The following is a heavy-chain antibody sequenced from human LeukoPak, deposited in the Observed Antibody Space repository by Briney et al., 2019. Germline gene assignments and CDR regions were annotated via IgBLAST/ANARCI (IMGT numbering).Heavy chain of an antibody. Sequence: PSETLSLTCTVSGGSISSYYWSWIRQPAGKGLEWIGRIYTSGSTKYNPSLKSRVTMSVDTSKNQFSLKLSSVTAADTAVYYCARDSHTKRGTYCGGDCLNYYMDVWGKGTTVTISS. CDR3: ARDSHTKRGTYCGGDCLNYYMDV. V-gene: IGHV4-4*07. J-gene: IGHJ6*03. CDR2: IYTSGST. D-gene: IGHD2-21*02. CDR1: GGSISSYY.